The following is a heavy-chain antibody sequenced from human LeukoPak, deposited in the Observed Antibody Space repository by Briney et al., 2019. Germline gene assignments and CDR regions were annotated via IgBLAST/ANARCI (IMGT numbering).Heavy chain of an antibody. D-gene: IGHD6-13*01. CDR2: IYYSGST. CDR3: ARDVAGAGRWGRLPYGMDV. Sequence: PSETLSLTSTVSGGSLSSYYWSWIRQPPGKRLGWIGYIYYSGSTNYNPSLKSQVNISVDPSKIQFYLKLSSVTPADTVVYYCARDVAGAGRWGRLPYGMDVWGQGTTVTVSS. J-gene: IGHJ6*02. V-gene: IGHV4-59*01. CDR1: GGSLSSYY.